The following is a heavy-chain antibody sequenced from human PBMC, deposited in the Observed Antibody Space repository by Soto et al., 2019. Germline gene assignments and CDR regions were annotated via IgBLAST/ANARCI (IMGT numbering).Heavy chain of an antibody. J-gene: IGHJ4*02. CDR1: GFIFSKYY. Sequence: ASVKVSCKASGFIFSKYYMHWVRQAPGQGLEWMGRINPSRGGTNCAQKFQGWVTMTRDTSISTAYMELSRLRSDDTAVYYCARDGAVAGFDYWGQGTLVTVSS. V-gene: IGHV1-2*04. CDR3: ARDGAVAGFDY. CDR2: INPSRGGT. D-gene: IGHD6-19*01.